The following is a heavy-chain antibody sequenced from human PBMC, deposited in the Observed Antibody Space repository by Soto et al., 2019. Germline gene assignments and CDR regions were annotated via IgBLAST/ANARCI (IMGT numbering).Heavy chain of an antibody. CDR1: GFTFSSYG. CDR2: IWYDGSNK. V-gene: IGHV3-33*01. CDR3: VREWLTAIDY. D-gene: IGHD2-21*02. J-gene: IGHJ4*02. Sequence: QVQLVESGGGVVQPGRSLRLSCAASGFTFSSYGMHWVRQAPGKGLEWVAVIWYDGSNKYYADSVKGRFTISRDNSKNTLYLQMNSLRAEDTAVYYCVREWLTAIDYWGQGTLVTVSS.